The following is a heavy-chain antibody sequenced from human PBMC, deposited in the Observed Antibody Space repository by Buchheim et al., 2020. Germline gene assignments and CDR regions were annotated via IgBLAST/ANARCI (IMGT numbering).Heavy chain of an antibody. J-gene: IGHJ4*02. CDR3: ARGEYYFDY. CDR1: GFTFSSYW. V-gene: IGHV3-30-3*01. Sequence: AQLVESGGGLVQPGGSLRLSCAASGFTFSSYWMSWVRQAPGKGLEWVAVISFDGSNKHYADSVKGRFTISRDNSKNTLYLQMNSLRAEDTAVYYCARGEYYFDYWGQGTL. CDR2: ISFDGSNK.